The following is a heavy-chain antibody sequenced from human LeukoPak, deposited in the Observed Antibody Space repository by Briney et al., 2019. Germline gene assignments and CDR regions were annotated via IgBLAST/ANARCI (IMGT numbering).Heavy chain of an antibody. Sequence: SETLSLTCTVSGGSIRSYWSWIRPPAGKGLAWIGRIYGSGSTDHNPSLKSRVTISIDTSKNQFSLNLKSVSAADTAVYYCTRDDFGIKTDWEDYYYMDVWGKGTTVTVSS. V-gene: IGHV4-4*07. CDR3: TRDDFGIKTDWEDYYYMDV. D-gene: IGHD3-3*01. J-gene: IGHJ6*03. CDR1: GGSIRSY. CDR2: IYGSGST.